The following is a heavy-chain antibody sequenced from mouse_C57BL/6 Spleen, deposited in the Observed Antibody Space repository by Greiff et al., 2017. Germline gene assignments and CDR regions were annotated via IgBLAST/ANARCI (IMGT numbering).Heavy chain of an antibody. CDR1: GYTFTSYW. D-gene: IGHD2-12*01. Sequence: VQLQQPGAELVKPGASVKLSCKASGYTFTSYWMHWVKQRPGRGLEWIGRIDPKSGGTKYNEKFKSKATLTVDKPSSTAYMQLSSLTSEDSAVYYSASSVYDGVACFAYWGQGTLVTVAA. V-gene: IGHV1-72*01. CDR2: IDPKSGGT. CDR3: ASSVYDGVACFAY. J-gene: IGHJ3*01.